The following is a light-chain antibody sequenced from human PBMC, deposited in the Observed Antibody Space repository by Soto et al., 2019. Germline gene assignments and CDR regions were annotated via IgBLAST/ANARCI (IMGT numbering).Light chain of an antibody. Sequence: SYELTQPPSVSVSSGQTASITCSGDKLGDKYVCWYQQKPGQSPIRVIYEDRKRPPGIPERFSGSNSGNTATLTIRGTQAIDDGDYYSQAWASTIAVFGGGTKLTVL. J-gene: IGLJ3*02. CDR1: KLGDKY. CDR3: QAWASTIAV. V-gene: IGLV3-1*01. CDR2: EDR.